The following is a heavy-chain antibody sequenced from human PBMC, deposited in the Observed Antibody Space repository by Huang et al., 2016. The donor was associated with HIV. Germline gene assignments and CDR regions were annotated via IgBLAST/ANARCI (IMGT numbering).Heavy chain of an antibody. V-gene: IGHV4-34*01. J-gene: IGHJ4*02. D-gene: IGHD6-6*01. CDR3: AGGPHSARTLDF. Sequence: QVQLQQWGAGLLKPSETLSLTCAVYGGSFTGYYWSWCRQPPGQGLEWIGEIDHSGSTNYNPSLKSRVTMSVDTSKNQFSLKLISVTAADTAMYYCAGGPHSARTLDFWGQGTLVTVSS. CDR1: GGSFTGYY. CDR2: IDHSGST.